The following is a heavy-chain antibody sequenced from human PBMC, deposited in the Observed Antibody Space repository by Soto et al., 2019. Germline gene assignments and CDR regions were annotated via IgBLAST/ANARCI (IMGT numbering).Heavy chain of an antibody. V-gene: IGHV3-30*18. CDR3: GKEDVGFAKVF. CDR1: EYTLRGHG. J-gene: IGHJ4*02. D-gene: IGHD3-10*01. Sequence: GGSQRLSLKASEYTLRGHGMHWVRQAPGKGLEWLAVISHDGSDMYYADSVRGPFTISRDNSENTLYLQMTSLRPEDTAVYYCGKEDVGFAKVFWGQGTLVTVSA. CDR2: ISHDGSDM.